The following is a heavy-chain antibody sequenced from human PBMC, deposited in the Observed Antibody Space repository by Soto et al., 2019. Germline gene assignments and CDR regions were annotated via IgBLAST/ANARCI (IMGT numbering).Heavy chain of an antibody. V-gene: IGHV4-59*01. Sequence: SETLSLTCTVSGGSISSYYWSWIRQPPGKGLEWIGYIYYSGSTNYNPSLKSRVTISLDTSKNQFSLRLSSVTAADTAVYYCARETYSSGWYYWFDPWGQGTLVTVS. CDR2: IYYSGST. CDR3: ARETYSSGWYYWFDP. D-gene: IGHD6-19*01. CDR1: GGSISSYY. J-gene: IGHJ5*02.